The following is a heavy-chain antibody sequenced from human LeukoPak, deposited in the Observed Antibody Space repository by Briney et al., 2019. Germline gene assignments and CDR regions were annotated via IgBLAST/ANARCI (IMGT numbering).Heavy chain of an antibody. J-gene: IGHJ5*02. CDR2: INSDGGGA. Sequence: PGRSLRLSCAASAITFGNNWIHWVRQGPGKGLGWISRINSDGGGAIYTDSVTGRFTVSRDNAKNTLYLQMNSLRAEDTAVYYCARDVPHNWFDTWGQGTLVTVSS. V-gene: IGHV3-74*01. CDR1: AITFGNNW. CDR3: ARDVPHNWFDT.